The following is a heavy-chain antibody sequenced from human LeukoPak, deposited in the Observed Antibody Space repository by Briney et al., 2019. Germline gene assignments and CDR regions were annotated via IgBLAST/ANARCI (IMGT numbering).Heavy chain of an antibody. CDR2: ISGSGGST. CDR1: GFTFSSYA. CDR3: ASQYYDSSGYYPTDY. V-gene: IGHV3-23*01. D-gene: IGHD3-22*01. Sequence: RGSLRLSCAASGFTFSSYAMSWVRQAPGKGLEWVSAISGSGGSTYYADSVKGRFTISRDNSKNTLYLQMNSLRAEDTAVYYCASQYYDSSGYYPTDYWGQGTLVTVSS. J-gene: IGHJ4*02.